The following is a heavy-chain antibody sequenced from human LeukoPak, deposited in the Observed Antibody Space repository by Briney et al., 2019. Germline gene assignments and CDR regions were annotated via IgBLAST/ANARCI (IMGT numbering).Heavy chain of an antibody. CDR3: ARGGGLRFNWFDP. CDR1: GYTFTGYY. Sequence: ASVKVSCKASGYTFTGYYMHWVRQAPGQGLEWMGWINPNSGGTNYAQKFQGRVTMTRDTSISTASMELSRLRSDDTAVYYCARGGGLRFNWFDPWGQGTLVTVSS. V-gene: IGHV1-2*02. CDR2: INPNSGGT. D-gene: IGHD3-3*01. J-gene: IGHJ5*02.